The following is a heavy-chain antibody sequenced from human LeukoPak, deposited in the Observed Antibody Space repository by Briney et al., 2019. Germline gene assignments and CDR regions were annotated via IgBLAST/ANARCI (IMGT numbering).Heavy chain of an antibody. J-gene: IGHJ4*02. D-gene: IGHD3-10*01. Sequence: GGSLRLSCAASGFTFSNYWMHWVRQAPGKGLVWVSRISSDGSSTIYADSVKGRFTISRDSAKNTLYLQMNSLRAEDTAVYYCARDRGGRGPTTTDYWGQGTLVTVSS. CDR2: ISSDGSST. CDR1: GFTFSNYW. V-gene: IGHV3-74*01. CDR3: ARDRGGRGPTTTDY.